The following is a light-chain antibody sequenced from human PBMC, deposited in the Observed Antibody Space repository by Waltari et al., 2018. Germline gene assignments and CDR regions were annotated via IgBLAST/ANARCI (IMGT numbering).Light chain of an antibody. V-gene: IGKV3-20*01. CDR1: QTVGRSS. J-gene: IGKJ1*01. CDR3: QQHGTLPAT. CDR2: RAS. Sequence: VFTQSPGPASLSPGERVTLSCRASQTVGRSSLAWYQQKPGQAPRLVIYRASRRATGIPDRFSGSVSGTDFSRTISRLEPEDFAVYYCQQHGTLPATFGQGTKVEIK.